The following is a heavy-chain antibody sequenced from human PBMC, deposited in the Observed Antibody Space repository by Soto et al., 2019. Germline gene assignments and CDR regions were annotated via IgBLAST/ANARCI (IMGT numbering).Heavy chain of an antibody. Sequence: QVQLQESGPGLLKPSETLSLTCTVSGASITIYYWNWIRQPPGKALEWIGDANYSGSTNYNPSLKSRVTISVDQSKNQFSLKMSSVTAADTAVYYCARVVRDYDIVTGYYIGKYFDFWSQGTRVTVSS. J-gene: IGHJ4*02. V-gene: IGHV4-59*01. D-gene: IGHD3-9*01. CDR2: ANYSGST. CDR3: ARVVRDYDIVTGYYIGKYFDF. CDR1: GASITIYY.